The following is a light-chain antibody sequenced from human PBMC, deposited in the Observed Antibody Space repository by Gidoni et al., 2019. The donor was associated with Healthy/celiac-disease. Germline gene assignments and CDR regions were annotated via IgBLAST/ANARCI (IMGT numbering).Light chain of an antibody. Sequence: DIVMTKSALSLLVTPGEPAAITCRSSQSLLHSNGYNYFDWYLQKPGQSPQPLIYLGSNRASGVPDRFGGSGSGTDFTLKISRVEAVYVGVYYCMQALQTPLTFGQGTRLEIK. CDR3: MQALQTPLT. J-gene: IGKJ5*01. CDR2: LGS. V-gene: IGKV2-28*01. CDR1: QSLLHSNGYNY.